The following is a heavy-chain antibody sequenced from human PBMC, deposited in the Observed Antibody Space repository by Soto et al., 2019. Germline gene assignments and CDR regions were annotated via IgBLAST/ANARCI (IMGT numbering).Heavy chain of an antibody. D-gene: IGHD1-1*01. V-gene: IGHV1-18*01. CDR2: ISAHNGNT. J-gene: IGHJ4*02. CDR1: GYTFTSYG. Sequence: ASVKVACKASGYTFTSYGITWVRQAPGQGLEWMGWISAHNGNTDYAQKLQGRVIVTRDTSTSTAYMELRSLRSDDTAVYYCARGRYGDYWGQGTLVTVSS. CDR3: ARGRYGDY.